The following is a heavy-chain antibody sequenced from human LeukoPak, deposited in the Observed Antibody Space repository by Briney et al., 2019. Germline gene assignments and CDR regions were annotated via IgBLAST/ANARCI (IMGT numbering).Heavy chain of an antibody. V-gene: IGHV6-1*01. J-gene: IGHJ4*02. D-gene: IGHD3-10*01. Sequence: PSQTLSLTCAISGDSVSSNDAAWNWIRQSPSRGLEWLGRTLYRSKWSYDYAVSVRGRITINPDTSKNQFSLQLSSVTPEDTAVYYCARENTLVRGVINPLDYWGQGTLVTVS. CDR1: GDSVSSNDAA. CDR3: ARENTLVRGVINPLDY. CDR2: TLYRSKWSY.